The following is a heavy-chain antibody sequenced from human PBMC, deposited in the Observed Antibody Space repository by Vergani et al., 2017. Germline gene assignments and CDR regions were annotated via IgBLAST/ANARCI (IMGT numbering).Heavy chain of an antibody. J-gene: IGHJ4*02. CDR2: INQDGSEK. V-gene: IGHV3-7*01. CDR3: ARHTTYTDS. CDR1: GFIFSHYW. D-gene: IGHD1-1*01. Sequence: EVQLVESGGGLVQPGGSLRLSCAASGFIFSHYWMSWVRQAPGKGLEWVANINQDGSEKYYVDSVKGRFTISRDNAKNSLYLQMNSLRAEDTALYYCARHTTYTDSWGQGTLVTVSS.